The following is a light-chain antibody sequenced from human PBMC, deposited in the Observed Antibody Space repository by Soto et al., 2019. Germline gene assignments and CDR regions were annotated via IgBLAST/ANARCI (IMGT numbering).Light chain of an antibody. V-gene: IGLV2-14*03. J-gene: IGLJ1*01. CDR2: DVS. CDR1: SSDVGDYDY. Sequence: QSALTQPASVSGSPGQSITISCTGSSSDVGDYDYVAWYQQHPDKAPKLMIFDVSSRPSGVSNRFSGSKSGSTASLTISGLQAEDEADYFCSSHSSSCTLYVFGTGTKLTVL. CDR3: SSHSSSCTLYV.